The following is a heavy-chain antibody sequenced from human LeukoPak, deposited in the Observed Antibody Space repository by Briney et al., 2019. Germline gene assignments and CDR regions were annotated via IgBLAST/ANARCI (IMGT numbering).Heavy chain of an antibody. D-gene: IGHD3-10*01. CDR3: ARDSGTTGEVKFDP. CDR2: ISGSGTI. CDR1: VGSIHSY. J-gene: IGHJ5*02. V-gene: IGHV4-4*07. Sequence: SETLSLTCTVSVGSIHSYWSWIRQPAGKGLEWIGRISGSGTITYNPALQSRLTISIDTSKNQFSLKLMSVTAADTAVYYCARDSGTTGEVKFDPWGQGTLVTVSS.